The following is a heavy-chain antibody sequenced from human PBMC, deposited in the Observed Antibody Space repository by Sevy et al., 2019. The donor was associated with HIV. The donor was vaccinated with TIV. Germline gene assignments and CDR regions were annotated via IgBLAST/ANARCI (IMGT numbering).Heavy chain of an antibody. CDR3: ARAGATIFGIVTMSFDV. D-gene: IGHD3-3*01. V-gene: IGHV6-1*01. CDR1: GDSVSTNSAV. Sequence: SQTLSLTCAISGDSVSTNSAVWNWIRQSPSRGLEWLGRTYYRSKWYNDYSVSLKGRLTITPDTSKNQFSLYLKSVSADDTDVDFCARAGATIFGIVTMSFDVWGQGTLVTVSS. CDR2: TYYRSKWYN. J-gene: IGHJ4*02.